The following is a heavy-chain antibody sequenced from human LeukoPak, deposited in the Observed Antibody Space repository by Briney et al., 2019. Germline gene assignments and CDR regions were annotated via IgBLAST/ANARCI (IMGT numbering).Heavy chain of an antibody. Sequence: SETLSLTCTVSGASITTSYWSWIRQPPGKGLEWIGYISDSGSTNYNPSLKSRVTMSVDSSNTEFSLRLNSVTAADTAVYYCARVFRGAVTSNWFDPWGQGTLVTVSS. CDR1: GASITTSY. CDR2: ISDSGST. D-gene: IGHD4-17*01. V-gene: IGHV4-59*01. CDR3: ARVFRGAVTSNWFDP. J-gene: IGHJ5*02.